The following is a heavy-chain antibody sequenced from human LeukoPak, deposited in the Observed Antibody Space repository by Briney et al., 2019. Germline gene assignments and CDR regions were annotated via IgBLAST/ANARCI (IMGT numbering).Heavy chain of an antibody. D-gene: IGHD3-9*01. CDR1: GFTFSSYS. J-gene: IGHJ4*02. Sequence: PGGSLRLSCAASGFTFSSYSMNWVRQAPGKGLEWVSSISSSSSYIYYADSVKGRFTISRDNAKNSLYLQMNSLRAEDTAVYYCARALLDILTGYYSPPFDYWGQGTLVTVSS. V-gene: IGHV3-21*01. CDR2: ISSSSSYI. CDR3: ARALLDILTGYYSPPFDY.